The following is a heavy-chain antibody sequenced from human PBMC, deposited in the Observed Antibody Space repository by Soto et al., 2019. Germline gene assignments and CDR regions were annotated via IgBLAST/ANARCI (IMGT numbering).Heavy chain of an antibody. CDR3: AHLVVAGTTYYFDS. Sequence: GAGPTLGEPPQTLTLTFTLSGFSTNNSGVGGGWVRQPPGKALEWLTFIYWDDDKRNSPFLKSRLTITKDTSKNQVVLTMTNMDPVDTATYYCAHLVVAGTTYYFDSWGQGTLVTVSS. D-gene: IGHD1-7*01. CDR1: GFSTNNSGVG. V-gene: IGHV2-5*02. CDR2: IYWDDDK. J-gene: IGHJ4*02.